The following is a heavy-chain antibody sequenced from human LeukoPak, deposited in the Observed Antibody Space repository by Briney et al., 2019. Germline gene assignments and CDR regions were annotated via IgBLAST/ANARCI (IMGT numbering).Heavy chain of an antibody. V-gene: IGHV1-8*03. D-gene: IGHD4-17*01. CDR2: MNPNSGNT. Sequence: GASVKVSCKASGGTFSSYAISWVRQATGQGLEWMGWMNPNSGNTGFAQKFQGRVTITRNTSISTAYMELSSLRSEDTAVYYCARGATTVTTGWFDPWGQGTLVTVSS. CDR3: ARGATTVTTGWFDP. CDR1: GGTFSSYA. J-gene: IGHJ5*02.